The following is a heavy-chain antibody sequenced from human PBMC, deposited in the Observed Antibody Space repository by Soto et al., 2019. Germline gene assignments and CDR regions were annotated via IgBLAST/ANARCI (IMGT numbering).Heavy chain of an antibody. CDR3: ARDPTLYYYDSSGYPPYFDY. CDR1: GGTFSSYA. Sequence: GASVKVSCKASGGTFSSYAISWVRQAPGQGLEWMGGIIPIFGTANYAQKFQGRVTITADESTSTAYMELSSLRSEDTAVYYCARDPTLYYYDSSGYPPYFDYWGQGPLVTVSS. J-gene: IGHJ4*02. D-gene: IGHD3-22*01. V-gene: IGHV1-69*13. CDR2: IIPIFGTA.